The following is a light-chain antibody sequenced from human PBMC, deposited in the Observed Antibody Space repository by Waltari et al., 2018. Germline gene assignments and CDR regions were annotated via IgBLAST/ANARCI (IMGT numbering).Light chain of an antibody. Sequence: QSVLTQPPSASGTPGQRVTISCSGGSANIGSHNVFWYQQLPGSAPKLLIYANKKRPSEVPDRFSASKSGSSASLAITGLQSEDEANYYCAALDDSLSCLNWLFGGGTKLTFL. CDR1: SANIGSHN. V-gene: IGLV1-44*01. CDR3: AALDDSLSCLNWL. CDR2: ANK. J-gene: IGLJ3*02.